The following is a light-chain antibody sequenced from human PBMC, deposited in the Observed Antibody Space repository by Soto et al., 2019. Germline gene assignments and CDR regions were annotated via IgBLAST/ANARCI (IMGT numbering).Light chain of an antibody. CDR1: QGISSY. CDR3: QQYYSYLGT. Sequence: AIRMTQSPSSLSASTGDRVTITCRASQGISSYLAWYQQKPGKAPKLLIYAASTLQIGVPSRFSGSGSGTDFTLTISCLQSEDFATYYCQQYYSYLGTFGQGTKVEIK. V-gene: IGKV1-8*01. J-gene: IGKJ1*01. CDR2: AAS.